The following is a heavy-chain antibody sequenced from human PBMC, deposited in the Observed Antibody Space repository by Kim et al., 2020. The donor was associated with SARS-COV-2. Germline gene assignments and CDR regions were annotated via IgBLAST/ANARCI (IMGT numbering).Heavy chain of an antibody. D-gene: IGHD3-10*01. J-gene: IGHJ6*03. V-gene: IGHV1-18*01. CDR1: GFSFTNYG. Sequence: ASVKVSCKASGFSFTNYGFSWVRQAPGQGLEWLGWISAYNGKTNYAEKFEGRVTMTTDRSTRTVYMELMSLRSDDTGVYYCGREDTTNYYYLDVWGKGTTVTVSS. CDR3: GREDTTNYYYLDV. CDR2: ISAYNGKT.